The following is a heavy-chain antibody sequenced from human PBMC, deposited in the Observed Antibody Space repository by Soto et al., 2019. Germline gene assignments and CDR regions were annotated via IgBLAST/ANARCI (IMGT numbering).Heavy chain of an antibody. CDR1: GYTFTSYG. D-gene: IGHD3-3*01. Sequence: VSVKVSCRPSGYTFTSYGSSCERQAPGQGLEWMGWISAYNGNTNYAQKLQGRVTMTTDTSTSTAYMELRSLRSDDTAVYYCARGVLVYDFWSGYFGPTEYLQHWGQGTLVTVSS. CDR3: ARGVLVYDFWSGYFGPTEYLQH. V-gene: IGHV1-18*01. J-gene: IGHJ1*01. CDR2: ISAYNGNT.